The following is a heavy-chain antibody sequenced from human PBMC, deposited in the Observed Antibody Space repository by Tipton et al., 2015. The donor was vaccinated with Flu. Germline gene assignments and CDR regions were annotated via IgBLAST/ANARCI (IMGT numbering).Heavy chain of an antibody. J-gene: IGHJ6*02. CDR1: GFNVRTNF. D-gene: IGHD6-19*01. V-gene: IGHV3-53*01. CDR3: ARGGLRAVFPYYYYGMDV. CDR2: IYSGGST. Sequence: GSLRLSCVASGFNVRTNFMSWVRQAPGKGLEWVSVIYSGGSTYYSDSVNGRFAISRDISKNTLYLHINSLKAEDTAVYYCARGGLRAVFPYYYYGMDVWGQGTTVTVSS.